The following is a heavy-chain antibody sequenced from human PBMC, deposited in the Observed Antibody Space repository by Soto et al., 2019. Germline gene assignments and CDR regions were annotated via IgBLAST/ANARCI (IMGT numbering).Heavy chain of an antibody. D-gene: IGHD3-22*01. CDR1: GFTFSSSW. CDR2: IKCDGSEK. Sequence: GGSLRLSCAASGFTFSSSWMHWVCQAPEKGLEWVADIKCDGSEKYYVDSVKGRLTISRDNAKNSLYLQVNSLRAEDMTVYYCVRGCRYYDSSGYYLYYFDYWGQGTLVTVSS. V-gene: IGHV3-7*03. CDR3: VRGCRYYDSSGYYLYYFDY. J-gene: IGHJ4*02.